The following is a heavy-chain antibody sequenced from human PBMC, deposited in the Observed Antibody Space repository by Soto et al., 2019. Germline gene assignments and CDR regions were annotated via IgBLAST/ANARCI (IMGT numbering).Heavy chain of an antibody. CDR3: AHRATMTIFGLIIDNGIWSDP. D-gene: IGHD3-3*01. CDR2: IYWDGDK. J-gene: IGHJ5*02. V-gene: IGHV2-5*02. Sequence: QINRIESGPTLVKPAQTLTLTCTFSGFSLSTSGAAVGWVRQPPGRALEWLALIYWDGDKRYNASLGNRLTITKDTSMNQVVLTLTNVDPADTATYYCAHRATMTIFGLIIDNGIWSDPRGQGTRVIVSS. CDR1: GFSLSTSGAA.